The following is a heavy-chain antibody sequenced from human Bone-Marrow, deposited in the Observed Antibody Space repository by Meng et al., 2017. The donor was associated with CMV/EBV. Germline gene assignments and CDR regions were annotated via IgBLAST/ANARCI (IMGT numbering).Heavy chain of an antibody. J-gene: IGHJ5*02. CDR3: AFGRSGLPPP. V-gene: IGHV1-2*02. Sequence: ASVKVSCKSSGYTFTAYYIHWVRQAPGQGLEWMGWINPNSGGTKFANTFQGRVTMTRDTSISTAYMELSRLRSDDTAVYYCAFGRSGLPPPWGQGTLVTVSS. CDR1: GYTFTAYY. CDR2: INPNSGGT. D-gene: IGHD3-10*01.